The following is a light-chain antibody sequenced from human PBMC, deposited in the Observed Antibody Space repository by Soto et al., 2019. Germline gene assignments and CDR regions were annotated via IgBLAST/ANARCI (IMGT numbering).Light chain of an antibody. J-gene: IGKJ1*01. CDR3: QQTDNTPWT. CDR1: QSISSY. Sequence: IQMTQSPSSLSAFVGDRVTITCRASQSISSYLNWYEQKPGKATQLLIYAASSLQSGVPSRFSGSGSGTDFTLTISSLQPEDSATYYCQQTDNTPWTFGQGTKVEIK. CDR2: AAS. V-gene: IGKV1-39*01.